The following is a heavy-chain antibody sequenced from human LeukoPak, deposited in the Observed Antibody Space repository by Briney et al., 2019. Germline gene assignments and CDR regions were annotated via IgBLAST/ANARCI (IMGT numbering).Heavy chain of an antibody. V-gene: IGHV3-7*01. D-gene: IGHD2-21*01. CDR2: IKEDGSEK. CDR1: GFTFSSYW. J-gene: IGHJ4*02. Sequence: TGGSLRLSCAASGFTFSSYWMGWVRQAPGKGLQWVANIKEDGSEKYYVDSVKDRFTISRDNAKNSLFLQLNSLRAEDTAVYYCARALRAYYFDDWGQGTLVTVSS. CDR3: ARALRAYYFDD.